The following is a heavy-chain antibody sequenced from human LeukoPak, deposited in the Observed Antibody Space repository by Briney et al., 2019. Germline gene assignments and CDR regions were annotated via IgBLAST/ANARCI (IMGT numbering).Heavy chain of an antibody. D-gene: IGHD4-23*01. CDR1: GGSIMSRIYY. V-gene: IGHV4-39*01. CDR3: ATHGGDGGKSGNFGH. CDR2: IYYSGGT. J-gene: IGHJ4*02. Sequence: SGTLSLTCTVSGGSIMSRIYYWGWIRQPPGKGLEWIGSIYYSGGTYQNPSLKSRLTISVDTSKNQFSLKLSSLTAADTAVYFCATHGGDGGKSGNFGHWGQGTLVTVSS.